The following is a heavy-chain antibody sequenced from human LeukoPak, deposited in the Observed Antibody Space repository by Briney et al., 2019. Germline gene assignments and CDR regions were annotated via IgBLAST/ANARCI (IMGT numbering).Heavy chain of an antibody. D-gene: IGHD5-18*01. CDR2: ISGSGGST. Sequence: GGSLRLSCAASGFTFSSYVMNWVRQAPGKGLEWVSTISGSGGSTYYADSVKGRFTISRDNSKNTLYLQMNSLRAEDTAVYYCAKGDSYGEYWGQGTLVTVSS. V-gene: IGHV3-23*01. J-gene: IGHJ4*02. CDR1: GFTFSSYV. CDR3: AKGDSYGEY.